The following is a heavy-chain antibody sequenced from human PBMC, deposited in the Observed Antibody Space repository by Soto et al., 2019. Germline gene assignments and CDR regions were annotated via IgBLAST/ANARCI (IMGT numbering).Heavy chain of an antibody. CDR3: TKSRGYTYAPGIDYYGLDV. V-gene: IGHV3-23*01. J-gene: IGHJ6*02. Sequence: EVQLLESGGGLVQSGGSLRLSCAASGFTFSNYAMNWVRQAPGQGLEWVSGISGSGGGTYYADSVKGRFTISRDNSRNTVYLQINSLRAEDTAIYYCTKSRGYTYAPGIDYYGLDVWGQGTTVTASS. CDR1: GFTFSNYA. CDR2: ISGSGGGT. D-gene: IGHD5-18*01.